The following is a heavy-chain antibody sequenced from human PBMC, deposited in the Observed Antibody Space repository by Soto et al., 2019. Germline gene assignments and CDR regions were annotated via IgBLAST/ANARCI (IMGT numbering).Heavy chain of an antibody. D-gene: IGHD6-19*01. CDR2: VSHDGRNT. CDR3: AKGGRQWLVTSDFNY. J-gene: IGHJ4*02. V-gene: IGHV3-30*18. CDR1: GFTFSDYA. Sequence: VQLVESGGGVVQPGRSLRLSCAASGFTFSDYAMHWVRQAPGKGLEWVAVVSHDGRNTHYADSVKGRFTISRDSSKNTVALEMTSLRAEDTDVYYCAKGGRQWLVTSDFNYWGQGAQVTVSS.